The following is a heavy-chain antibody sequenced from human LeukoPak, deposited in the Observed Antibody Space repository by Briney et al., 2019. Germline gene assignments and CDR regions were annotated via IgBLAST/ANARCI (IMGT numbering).Heavy chain of an antibody. Sequence: SETLSLTCTVSGGSISSGDYYWSWIRQPPGKGLEWIGYIYYSGSTYYNPSLKSRVTISVDTSKNQFSLKLSSVTAADTAVYYCARGLDYGDYVGTWFDPWGQGTLVTVSS. J-gene: IGHJ5*02. CDR2: IYYSGST. V-gene: IGHV4-30-4*01. D-gene: IGHD4-17*01. CDR1: GGSISSGDYY. CDR3: ARGLDYGDYVGTWFDP.